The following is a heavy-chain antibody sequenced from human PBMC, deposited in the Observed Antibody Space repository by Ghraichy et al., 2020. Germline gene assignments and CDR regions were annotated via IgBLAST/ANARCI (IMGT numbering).Heavy chain of an antibody. Sequence: GSLRLSCTVSGGSISSYYWSWIRQPPGKGLEWIGYIYYSGSTNYNPSLKSRVTISVDTSKNQFSLKLSSVTAADTAVYYCARVGGDLWFDPWGQGTLVTVSS. CDR1: GGSISSYY. CDR2: IYYSGST. V-gene: IGHV4-59*01. D-gene: IGHD3-3*01. CDR3: ARVGGDLWFDP. J-gene: IGHJ5*02.